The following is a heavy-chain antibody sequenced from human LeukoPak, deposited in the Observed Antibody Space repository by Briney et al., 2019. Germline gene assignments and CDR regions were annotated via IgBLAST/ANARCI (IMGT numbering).Heavy chain of an antibody. D-gene: IGHD6-6*01. V-gene: IGHV1-2*06. Sequence: GASVKVSCKASEYTFIAYHMHWVRQAPGQGLEWMGRIHPSSGATNYAQRFQGRVTLTRDTSINTAYMELSRLTSDDTAVYYCARAYSSSSPFDYWGQGTLVTVSS. J-gene: IGHJ4*02. CDR3: ARAYSSSSPFDY. CDR1: EYTFIAYH. CDR2: IHPSSGAT.